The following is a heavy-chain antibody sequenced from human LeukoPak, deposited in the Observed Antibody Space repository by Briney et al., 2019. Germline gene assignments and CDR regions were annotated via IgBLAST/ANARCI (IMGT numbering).Heavy chain of an antibody. CDR3: ARRGQLGLHY. D-gene: IGHD6-6*01. Sequence: SETLSLTCTVSGGSISSYYWSWIRQPPGKGLEWIGYIYYSGSTNYNPSLKSRVTISVDTSKNQFSLKLSSVTAADTAVYYCARRGQLGLHYWGQGTLVTVSS. J-gene: IGHJ4*02. V-gene: IGHV4-59*12. CDR1: GGSISSYY. CDR2: IYYSGST.